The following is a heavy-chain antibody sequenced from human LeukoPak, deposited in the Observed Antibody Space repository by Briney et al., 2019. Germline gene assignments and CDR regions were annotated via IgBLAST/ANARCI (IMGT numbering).Heavy chain of an antibody. CDR1: GYTFTSYD. D-gene: IGHD3-22*01. V-gene: IGHV1-8*01. J-gene: IGHJ4*02. CDR3: AGAPRITMIVVVIRRYYFDY. CDR2: MNPNSGNT. Sequence: ASVKVSCKASGYTFTSYDINRVRQATGQGLEWMGWMNPNSGNTGYAQKFQGRVTMTRNTSISTAYMELSSLRSEDTAVYYCAGAPRITMIVVVIRRYYFDYWGQGTLVTVSS.